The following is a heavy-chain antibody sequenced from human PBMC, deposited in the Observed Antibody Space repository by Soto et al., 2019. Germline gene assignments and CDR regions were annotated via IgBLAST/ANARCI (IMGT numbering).Heavy chain of an antibody. V-gene: IGHV3-21*01. J-gene: IGHJ4*02. CDR1: GFTFSSYS. CDR3: ARDLGRAVAGTLTNDY. D-gene: IGHD6-19*01. CDR2: ISSSSSYI. Sequence: GGSLRLSCAASGFTFSSYSMNWVRQAPGKGLEWVSSISSSSSYIYYADSVKGRFTISRDNAKNSLYLQMNSLRAEDTAVYYCARDLGRAVAGTLTNDYWGQGTLVTVSS.